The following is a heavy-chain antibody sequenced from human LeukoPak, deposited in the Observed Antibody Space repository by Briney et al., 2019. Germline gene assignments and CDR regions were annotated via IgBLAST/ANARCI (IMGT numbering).Heavy chain of an antibody. Sequence: SVKVSCKASGGTFSSYAISWVRQAPGQGLEWMGGIIPIFGTANYAQKFQGRVTITAVESTSTAYMELSSLRSEDTAVYYCARDDDILTGYYPDRRGYYYYYMDVWGKGTTVTVSS. J-gene: IGHJ6*03. CDR1: GGTFSSYA. CDR2: IIPIFGTA. CDR3: ARDDDILTGYYPDRRGYYYYYMDV. V-gene: IGHV1-69*01. D-gene: IGHD3-9*01.